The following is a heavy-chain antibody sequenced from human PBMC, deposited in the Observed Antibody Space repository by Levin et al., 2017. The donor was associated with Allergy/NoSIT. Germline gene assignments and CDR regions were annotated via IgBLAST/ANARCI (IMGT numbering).Heavy chain of an antibody. CDR3: ARCKDVFYDFWSGYHDNWFDP. CDR2: IYPGDSDT. J-gene: IGHJ5*02. CDR1: GYSFTSYW. Sequence: PGGSLRLSCKGSGYSFTSYWIGWVRQMPGKGLEWMGIIYPGDSDTRYSPSFQGQVTISADKSISTAYLQWSSLKASDTAMYYCARCKDVFYDFWSGYHDNWFDPWGQGTLVTVSS. D-gene: IGHD3-3*01. V-gene: IGHV5-51*01.